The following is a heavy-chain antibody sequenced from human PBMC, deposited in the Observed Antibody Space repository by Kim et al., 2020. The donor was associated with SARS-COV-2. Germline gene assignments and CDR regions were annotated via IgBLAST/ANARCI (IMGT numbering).Heavy chain of an antibody. CDR1: GFTFSSYW. Sequence: GGSLRLSCAASGFTFSSYWMSWVRQAPGKGLEWVANIKQDGSEKYYVDSVKGRFTISRDNAKNSLYLQMNSLRAEDTAVYYCARNTLGGSSPVGYYYYYGMDVWGQETTVTVSS. J-gene: IGHJ6*02. CDR3: ARNTLGGSSPVGYYYYYGMDV. CDR2: IKQDGSEK. V-gene: IGHV3-7*01. D-gene: IGHD1-26*01.